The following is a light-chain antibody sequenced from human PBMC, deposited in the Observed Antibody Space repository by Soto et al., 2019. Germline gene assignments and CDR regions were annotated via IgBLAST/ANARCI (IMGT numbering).Light chain of an antibody. CDR3: HEYGNSPWT. Sequence: EIVLTQSKTTLSLSPGESATLSCMASQSVSKYLAWYHQKPGQAPSLLIYSASSRATGIPDRFSGSGSGTDLTLTIYLFEPEDFAVYCSHEYGNSPWTFAQGTKLDI. J-gene: IGKJ1*01. V-gene: IGKV3-20*01. CDR1: QSVSKY. CDR2: SAS.